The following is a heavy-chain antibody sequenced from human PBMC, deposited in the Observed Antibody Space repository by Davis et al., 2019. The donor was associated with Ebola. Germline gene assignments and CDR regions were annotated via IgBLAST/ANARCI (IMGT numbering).Heavy chain of an antibody. D-gene: IGHD3-10*01. CDR1: GGSFSGYY. V-gene: IGHV4-34*01. CDR3: ARGRRFKVAGIDY. J-gene: IGHJ4*02. CDR2: NNHSGST. Sequence: SETLSLTCAVYGGSFSGYYWSWIRQPPGKGLEWIGENNHSGSTNYNPSLKSRVTISIDTSKDQFSLKLSSVTAADTAVYYCARGRRFKVAGIDYWGQGTLVTVSS.